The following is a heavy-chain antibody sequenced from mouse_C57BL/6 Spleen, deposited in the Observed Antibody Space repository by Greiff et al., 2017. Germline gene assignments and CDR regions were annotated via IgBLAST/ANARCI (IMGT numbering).Heavy chain of an antibody. V-gene: IGHV3-6*01. CDR2: ISYDGSN. D-gene: IGHD1-1*01. CDR3: ARVDYGSSYEGWYFDV. CDR1: GYSIPSGYY. Sequence: EVQLVESGPGLVKPSLSLSLTCSVTGYSIPSGYYWNWIRQFPGNKLEWMGYISYDGSNNYNPSLKNRISITRDTSKNQFFLKLNSVTTEDTATYYCARVDYGSSYEGWYFDVWGTGTTVTVSS. J-gene: IGHJ1*03.